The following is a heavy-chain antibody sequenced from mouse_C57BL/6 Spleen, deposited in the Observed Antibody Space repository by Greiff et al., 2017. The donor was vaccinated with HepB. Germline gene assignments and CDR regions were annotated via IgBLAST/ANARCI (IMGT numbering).Heavy chain of an antibody. CDR2: IYPVNSDT. CDR3: TRRAVVAGDYAMDY. Sequence: VQLQQSGTVLARPGASVKMSCKTSGYTFTSYWMHWVKQRPGQGLEWIGAIYPVNSDTSYNQKFKGKAKLTAVTSASTAYMELSSLTNEDSAVYYCTRRAVVAGDYAMDYWGQGTSVTVSS. J-gene: IGHJ4*01. CDR1: GYTFTSYW. D-gene: IGHD1-1*01. V-gene: IGHV1-5*01.